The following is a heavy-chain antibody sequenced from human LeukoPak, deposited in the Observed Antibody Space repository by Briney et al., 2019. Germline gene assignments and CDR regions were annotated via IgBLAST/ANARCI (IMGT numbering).Heavy chain of an antibody. D-gene: IGHD3-10*01. CDR2: IYHSGST. CDR3: ARVRFGELFHFDY. V-gene: IGHV4-38-2*02. CDR1: GGSISSYY. J-gene: IGHJ4*02. Sequence: PSETLSLTCTVSGGSISSYYWGWIRQPPGKGLEWIGSIYHSGSTYYNPSLKSRVTISVDTSKNQFSLKLSSVTAADTAVYYCARVRFGELFHFDYWGQGTLVTVSS.